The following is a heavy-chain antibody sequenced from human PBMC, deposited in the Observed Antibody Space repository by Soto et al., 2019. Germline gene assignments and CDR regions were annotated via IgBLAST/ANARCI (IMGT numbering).Heavy chain of an antibody. V-gene: IGHV3-23*01. J-gene: IGHJ4*02. CDR3: AKRPLELHMYDY. Sequence: EVQLSESGGGLVQPGGSLRLSCTASGFIFRNYVMTWVRQAQGKGLEWVSSIIGSGGTTYYTDSVKGRFTISRDNSKNTLFLQINSLRAEDTAVYYCAKRPLELHMYDYWGQGTLVTVSS. D-gene: IGHD1-7*01. CDR2: IIGSGGTT. CDR1: GFIFRNYV.